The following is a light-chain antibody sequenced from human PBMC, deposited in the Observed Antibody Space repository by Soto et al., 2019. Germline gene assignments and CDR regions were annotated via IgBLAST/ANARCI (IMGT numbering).Light chain of an antibody. CDR3: HQYGSSITWT. J-gene: IGKJ1*01. Sequence: EVVLTQSPGTVSLSPGESATHSCRASQSVTSNYLAWYQQKPGQAPRLLIYAASSRATGIPDRFSGSGSGTDFTLSISRLEPEDFAVYYCHQYGSSITWTFGQGTKVEIK. V-gene: IGKV3-20*01. CDR2: AAS. CDR1: QSVTSNY.